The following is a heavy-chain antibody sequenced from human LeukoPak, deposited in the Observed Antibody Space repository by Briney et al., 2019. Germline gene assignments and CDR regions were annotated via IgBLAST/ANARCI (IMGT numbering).Heavy chain of an antibody. V-gene: IGHV1-2*02. CDR3: ARDHYTGYSYGFDY. J-gene: IGHJ4*02. CDR1: GYTFTGYY. Sequence: ASVKVSCKASGYTFTGYYMHWVRQAPGQGLEWMGWINPNSGGTNYAQKFQGRVTMTRDTSISTACMELSRLRSDDTAVYYCARDHYTGYSYGFDYWGQGTLVTVSS. CDR2: INPNSGGT. D-gene: IGHD5-18*01.